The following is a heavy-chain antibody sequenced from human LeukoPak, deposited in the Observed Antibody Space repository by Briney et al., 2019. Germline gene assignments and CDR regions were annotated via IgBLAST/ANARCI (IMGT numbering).Heavy chain of an antibody. D-gene: IGHD2-2*02. V-gene: IGHV3-66*01. J-gene: IGHJ6*02. CDR2: IYSGGST. CDR1: GFTFTNAW. Sequence: HSGGSLRLSCAASGFTFTNAWMSWVRQAPGKGLEWVSVIYSGGSTYYADSVKGRFTISRDNSKNTLYLQMNSLRAEDTAVYYCASRPDCSSTSCYMWYYYYGMDVWGQGTTVTVSS. CDR3: ASRPDCSSTSCYMWYYYYGMDV.